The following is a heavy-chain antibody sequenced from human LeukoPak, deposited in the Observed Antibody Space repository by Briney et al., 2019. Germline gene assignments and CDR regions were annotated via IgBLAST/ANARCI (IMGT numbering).Heavy chain of an antibody. CDR2: ITSDGFST. CDR1: GVSLSATW. J-gene: IGHJ4*02. V-gene: IGHV3-74*03. D-gene: IGHD1-14*01. Sequence: GGSLRLSCAASGVSLSATWTHWVRHSPGKGLVWVARITSDGFSTTYAESVKGRFTISRDNAKNTLYLQMNSLRVEDTAIYYCARDWYHAIDYWGQGALVTVSS. CDR3: ARDWYHAIDY.